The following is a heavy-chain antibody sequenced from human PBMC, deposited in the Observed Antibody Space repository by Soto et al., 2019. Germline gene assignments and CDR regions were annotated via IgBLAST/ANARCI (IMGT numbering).Heavy chain of an antibody. J-gene: IGHJ6*02. CDR3: ARDRAAAGTGYYYYSYGMDV. V-gene: IGHV6-1*01. CDR2: TYYRSKWYN. D-gene: IGHD6-13*01. CDR1: GDSVSSNSAA. Sequence: PSQTLSLTCAISGDSVSSNSAAWNWIRQSPSRGLEWLGRTYYRSKWYNDYAVSVKSRITINPDTSKNQFSLQLNSVTPEDTAVYYCARDRAAAGTGYYYYSYGMDVWGQGTTVTVSS.